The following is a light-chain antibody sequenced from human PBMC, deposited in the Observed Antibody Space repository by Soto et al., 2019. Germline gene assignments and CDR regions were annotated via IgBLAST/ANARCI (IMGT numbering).Light chain of an antibody. J-gene: IGLJ2*01. CDR2: DTS. V-gene: IGLV7-46*01. CDR1: TGAVTSGHY. Sequence: QTVVTQEPSLTVSPGGTVTLTCGSSTGAVTSGHYPYWFQQKPGQAPRTLIYDTSNKHSWTPARFSGSLLGGKAALTLSGAQPEDEAEYYCLISSSGARLNVVFGGGTKVTVL. CDR3: LISSSGARLNVV.